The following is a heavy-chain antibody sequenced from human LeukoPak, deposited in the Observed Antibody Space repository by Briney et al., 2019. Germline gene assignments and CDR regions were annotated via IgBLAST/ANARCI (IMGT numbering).Heavy chain of an antibody. CDR3: ARVNDGESDY. CDR2: INPKSGGT. CDR1: VYTFTGHY. D-gene: IGHD1-1*01. J-gene: IGHJ4*02. Sequence: ASVKVSCKASVYTFTGHYMHWVRQAPGQGLEWMGWINPKSGGTHYAQIFQGRVTLTRDTSISTGYMELSRLRSDDTAVYYCARVNDGESDYWGQGTLVTVSS. V-gene: IGHV1-2*02.